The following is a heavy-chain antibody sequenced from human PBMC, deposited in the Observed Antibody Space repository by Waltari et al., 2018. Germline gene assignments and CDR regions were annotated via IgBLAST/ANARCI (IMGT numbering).Heavy chain of an antibody. CDR2: LYSDGRT. D-gene: IGHD6-19*01. CDR3: AREVYRSGGH. Sequence: EMQLVESGGGLIQPGESLRLSCAASGFNGSRTSMSCVRQAPGEGQQWVSILYSDGRTFYADSVKGRFTISRDNSKNTVYLEMNSLRAEDTAMYYCAREVYRSGGHWGQGTLVTVSS. CDR1: GFNGSRTS. J-gene: IGHJ4*02. V-gene: IGHV3-53*01.